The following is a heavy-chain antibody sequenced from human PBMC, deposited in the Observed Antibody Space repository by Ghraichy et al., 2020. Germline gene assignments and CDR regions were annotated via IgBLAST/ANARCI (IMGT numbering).Heavy chain of an antibody. Sequence: SETLSLTCGVSGYSISSGYYWGWIRQPPGKGLEWIGSIYHSGSTYYNPSLKNRVTISVDTSKNQFSLKLSSVTAADTAVYYCVRAPHDYENYAMDVWGQGTTVTVSS. CDR1: GYSISSGYY. V-gene: IGHV4-38-2*01. CDR2: IYHSGST. J-gene: IGHJ6*02. CDR3: VRAPHDYENYAMDV. D-gene: IGHD4-17*01.